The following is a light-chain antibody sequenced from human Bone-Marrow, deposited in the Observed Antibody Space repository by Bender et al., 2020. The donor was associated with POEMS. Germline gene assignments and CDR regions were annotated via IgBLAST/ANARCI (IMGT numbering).Light chain of an antibody. CDR2: NNS. CDR1: SSKFGSYP. CDR3: ETWEDSMNCWM. Sequence: QSVLTQPPSASGTPGQRVTISCSGSSSKFGSYPVNWYQQLPGAAPKLVIFNNSQRPSGVPDRFSGSNSGTSTSLALSGILSDDEADFYCETWEDSMNCWMFGGGTKLTVL. V-gene: IGLV1-44*01. J-gene: IGLJ3*02.